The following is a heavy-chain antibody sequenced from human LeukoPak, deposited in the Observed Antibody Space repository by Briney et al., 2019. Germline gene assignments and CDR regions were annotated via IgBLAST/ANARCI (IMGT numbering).Heavy chain of an antibody. CDR3: AASYYYDSSGYSDAFDI. V-gene: IGHV3-74*01. J-gene: IGHJ3*02. Sequence: GGSLRLSCAASGFTFSSYWMHWVRQAPGKGLVWVSRINSDGSSTSYADSVKGRFTISRDNAKNTLYLQMNSLRAEDTAVYYCAASYYYDSSGYSDAFDIWGQGTMVTVSS. CDR2: INSDGSST. D-gene: IGHD3-22*01. CDR1: GFTFSSYW.